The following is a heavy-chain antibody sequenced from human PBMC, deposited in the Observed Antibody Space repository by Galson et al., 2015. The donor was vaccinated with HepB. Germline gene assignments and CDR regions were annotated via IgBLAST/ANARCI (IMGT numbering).Heavy chain of an antibody. J-gene: IGHJ6*03. CDR3: ASPGSSWKTYYYYYYMDV. Sequence: SVKVSCKASGGTFSSYAISWVRQAPGQGLEWMGGIIPIFGTANYAQKFQGRVTITADESTSTAYMELSSLRSEDTAVYYCASPGSSWKTYYYYYYMDVWGKGTTVTVSS. D-gene: IGHD6-13*01. CDR1: GGTFSSYA. CDR2: IIPIFGTA. V-gene: IGHV1-69*13.